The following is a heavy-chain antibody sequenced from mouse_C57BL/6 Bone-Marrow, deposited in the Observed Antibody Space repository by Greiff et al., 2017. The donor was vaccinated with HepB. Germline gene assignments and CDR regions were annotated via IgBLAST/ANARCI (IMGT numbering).Heavy chain of an antibody. CDR2: ISSGSSTI. D-gene: IGHD1-1*01. CDR1: GFTFSDYG. CDR3: ARRDTTVGWYVDV. Sequence: DVKLVESGGGLVKPGGSLKLSCAASGFTFSDYGMHWVRQAPEKGLAWVAYISSGSSTIYYADTVKGRFTISRDNAKNTLFLQMTSLRSEDTAMYYCARRDTTVGWYVDVWGTGTTVTVSS. J-gene: IGHJ1*03. V-gene: IGHV5-17*01.